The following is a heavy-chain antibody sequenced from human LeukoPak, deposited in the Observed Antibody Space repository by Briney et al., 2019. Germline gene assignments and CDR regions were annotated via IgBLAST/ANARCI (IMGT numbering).Heavy chain of an antibody. D-gene: IGHD5-18*01. J-gene: IGHJ4*02. Sequence: GESPKISCKGSGYSFISYWIGWVRQMPGKGLEWMGIIYPGDSDTRYSPSFQGQVTISADRSISTAYLQWSSLKASDTAMYYCARTKYSYGSHDIDYWGQGTLVTVSS. V-gene: IGHV5-51*01. CDR3: ARTKYSYGSHDIDY. CDR1: GYSFISYW. CDR2: IYPGDSDT.